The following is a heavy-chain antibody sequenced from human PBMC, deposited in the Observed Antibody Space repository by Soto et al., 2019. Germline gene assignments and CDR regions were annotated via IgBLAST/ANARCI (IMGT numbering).Heavy chain of an antibody. CDR3: ARLAPCTNGVCYADY. J-gene: IGHJ4*02. CDR1: GYSFTSYW. CDR2: IYPGDSDT. Sequence: GESLKISCKCSGYSFTSYWIGWVRQMPGKGLEWMGIIYPGDSDTRYSPSFQGQVTISADKSISTAYLQWSSLKASDTAMYYCARLAPCTNGVCYADYWGQGTLVTVSS. V-gene: IGHV5-51*01. D-gene: IGHD2-8*01.